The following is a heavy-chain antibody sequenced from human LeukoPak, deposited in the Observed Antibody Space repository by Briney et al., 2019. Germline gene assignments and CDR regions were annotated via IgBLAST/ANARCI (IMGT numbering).Heavy chain of an antibody. CDR3: ARDSCSGGSCYSYFDY. D-gene: IGHD2-15*01. CDR1: GFTVSSYA. J-gene: IGHJ4*01. CDR2: ISYDGSNK. Sequence: QPGGSLRLSCAASGFTVSSYAMHWVRQAPGKGLEWVAVISYDGSNKYYADSVKGRFTISRDNSKNTLYLQMNSLRAEDTAVYYCARDSCSGGSCYSYFDYWGHGTLVTVSS. V-gene: IGHV3-30-3*01.